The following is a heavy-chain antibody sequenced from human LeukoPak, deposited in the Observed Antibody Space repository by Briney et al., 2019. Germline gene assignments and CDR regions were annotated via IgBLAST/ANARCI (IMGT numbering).Heavy chain of an antibody. J-gene: IGHJ2*01. V-gene: IGHV4-39*01. CDR2: IYYSGST. CDR1: GGSISSSSYY. CDR3: ARLKGGYWYFDL. Sequence: KSSETLSLTCTVSGGSISSSSYYWGWIRQPPGKGLEWIGSIYYSGSTYYNPSLKSRVTISVDTSKNQFSLKLSSVTAADTAVYYCARLKGGYWYFDLWGRGTLVTVSS.